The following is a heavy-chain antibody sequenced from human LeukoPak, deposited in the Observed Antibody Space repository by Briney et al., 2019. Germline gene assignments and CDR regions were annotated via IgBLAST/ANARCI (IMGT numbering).Heavy chain of an antibody. CDR2: ISGSGSRT. J-gene: IGHJ4*02. CDR3: AKGHGDYGTGFDY. D-gene: IGHD4-17*01. Sequence: PGGSLRLSCTTSTFTFSNYAMSWVRQAPGKGLEWISIISGSGSRTYYVDSVKGRFTISRDNSKNTLYLQMNSLRADDTAVYFCAKGHGDYGTGFDYWGQGTLVTVSS. V-gene: IGHV3-23*01. CDR1: TFTFSNYA.